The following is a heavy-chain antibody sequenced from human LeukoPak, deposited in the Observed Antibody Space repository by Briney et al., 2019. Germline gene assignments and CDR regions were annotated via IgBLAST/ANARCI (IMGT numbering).Heavy chain of an antibody. D-gene: IGHD3-10*01. CDR1: GFTFSSYG. V-gene: IGHV3-33*01. CDR2: IWYDGSNK. J-gene: IGHJ4*02. CDR3: ARGRYGGANSYHFDY. Sequence: GGSLRLSCAASGFTFSSYGMHWVRQAPGKGLEWVAVIWYDGSNKYYADSVKGRFTISRDNSKNTLYLQMNSLRAEDTAVYYCARGRYGGANSYHFDYWGQGTLVTVSS.